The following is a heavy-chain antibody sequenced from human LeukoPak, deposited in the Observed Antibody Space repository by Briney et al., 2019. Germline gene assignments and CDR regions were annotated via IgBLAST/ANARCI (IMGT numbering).Heavy chain of an antibody. CDR3: ARDYYDSSGSSWFDP. CDR2: IRYDGSNK. V-gene: IGHV3-30*02. D-gene: IGHD3-22*01. CDR1: GFTFSSYA. J-gene: IGHJ5*02. Sequence: PGGSLRLSCAASGFTFSSYAMHWVRQAPGKGLEWVTFIRYDGSNKYYADSVKGRFTISRDNAKNSLYLQMNSLRAKDTALYYCARDYYDSSGSSWFDPWGQGTLVTVSS.